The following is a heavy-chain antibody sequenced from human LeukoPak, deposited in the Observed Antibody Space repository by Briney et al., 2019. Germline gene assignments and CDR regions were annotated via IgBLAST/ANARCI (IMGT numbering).Heavy chain of an antibody. J-gene: IGHJ4*02. CDR2: ISYDGSNK. Sequence: PGGSLRLSCAASGFTFSSYAMSRVRQAPGKGLEWVAVISYDGSNKYYADSVKGRFTISRDNSKNTLYLQMNSLRAEDTAVYYCAKGGGEYYDFWSGYCPFDYWGQGTLVTVSS. D-gene: IGHD3-3*01. V-gene: IGHV3-30*18. CDR3: AKGGGEYYDFWSGYCPFDY. CDR1: GFTFSSYA.